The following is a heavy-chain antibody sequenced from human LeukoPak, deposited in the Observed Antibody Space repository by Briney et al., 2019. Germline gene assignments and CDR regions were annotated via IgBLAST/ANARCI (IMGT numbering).Heavy chain of an antibody. J-gene: IGHJ5*02. CDR1: GGSISSGGYY. CDR2: IYYNGST. V-gene: IGHV4-31*03. D-gene: IGHD2-2*01. CDR3: ARDSTLGRPGWFDP. Sequence: SETLSLTCTVSGGSISSGGYYWSWIRQHPGKGLEWIGYIYYNGSTYYNPSLKSRVTISVGTSKNQFSLKLSSVTAADTAVYYCARDSTLGRPGWFDPWGQGTLVTVSS.